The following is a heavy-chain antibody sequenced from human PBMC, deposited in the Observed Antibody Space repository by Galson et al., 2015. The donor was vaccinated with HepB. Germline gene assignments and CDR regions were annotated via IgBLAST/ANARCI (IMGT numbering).Heavy chain of an antibody. V-gene: IGHV3-7*03. Sequence: SLRLSCAASGFTFSSYWMSWVRQAPGKGLEWVANIKQDGSEKYYVDSVKGRFTISRDNAKNSLYLQMNSLRAEDTAVYYCARDGSGKAVAGPVGPGFDYWGQGTLVTVSS. D-gene: IGHD6-19*01. CDR2: IKQDGSEK. CDR3: ARDGSGKAVAGPVGPGFDY. CDR1: GFTFSSYW. J-gene: IGHJ4*02.